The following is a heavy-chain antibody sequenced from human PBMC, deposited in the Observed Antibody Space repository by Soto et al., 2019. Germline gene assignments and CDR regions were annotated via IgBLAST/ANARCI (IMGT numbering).Heavy chain of an antibody. D-gene: IGHD7-27*01. CDR1: GYTFTSYY. V-gene: IGHV1-46*01. J-gene: IGHJ4*02. CDR3: AREGLTGMPY. Sequence: QVQLVQSGAEVKKPGASVKVSCKASGYTFTSYYMHWVRQAPGQGLEWLGIINPSGGSTSYAQKFQGRGTMTRDTSTSTVYMELSSLRSEDTAVYYCAREGLTGMPYWGQGTLVTVSS. CDR2: INPSGGST.